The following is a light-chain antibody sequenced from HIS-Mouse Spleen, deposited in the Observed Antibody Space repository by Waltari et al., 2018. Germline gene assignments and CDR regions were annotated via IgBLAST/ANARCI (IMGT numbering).Light chain of an antibody. Sequence: SYELTQPPSVSVSPGQTASITCSGDNLGDKYACWYQQKPGQSPVLVIYQDSKRPSGIPERFSGSNSGNTATLTISGTQAMDEADYYCQAWDSSIHVVFGGGTKLTVL. V-gene: IGLV3-1*01. J-gene: IGLJ2*01. CDR1: NLGDKY. CDR3: QAWDSSIHVV. CDR2: QDS.